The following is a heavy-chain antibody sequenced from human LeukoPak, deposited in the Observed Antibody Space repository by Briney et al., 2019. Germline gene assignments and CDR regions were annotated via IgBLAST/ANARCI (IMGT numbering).Heavy chain of an antibody. D-gene: IGHD6-19*01. J-gene: IGHJ5*02. V-gene: IGHV4-34*01. Sequence: SETLSLTCAVYGGSFSGYYWSWIGQPPGKGLEWIGEINHSGSTNYNPSLKSRVTISVDTSKNQFSLKLSSVTAADTAVYYCARGQGGRRMAGIPYARYNWFDPWGQGTLVTVSS. CDR2: INHSGST. CDR3: ARGQGGRRMAGIPYARYNWFDP. CDR1: GGSFSGYY.